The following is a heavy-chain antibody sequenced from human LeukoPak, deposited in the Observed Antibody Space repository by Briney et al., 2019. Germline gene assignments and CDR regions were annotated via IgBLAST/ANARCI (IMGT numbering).Heavy chain of an antibody. CDR1: GFTFSSYW. CDR2: ISSDGSST. V-gene: IGHV3-74*01. J-gene: IGHJ4*02. Sequence: PGGSLRLSCAASGFTFSSYWVHWVRQAPGKGLVWVSRISSDGSSTTYADSVKGRFTISRDNAKNTLSLQMNSLRAEDTAVYYCAKDPGYSSGVDYWGQGTLVTVSS. CDR3: AKDPGYSSGVDY. D-gene: IGHD6-19*01.